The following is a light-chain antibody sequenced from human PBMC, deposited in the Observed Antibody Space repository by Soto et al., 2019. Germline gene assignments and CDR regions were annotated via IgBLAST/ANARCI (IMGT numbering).Light chain of an antibody. J-gene: IGKJ2*01. CDR3: QQYDSSSPP. CDR1: QTISVW. Sequence: DIPMTQSPSTLSASVGDGVTITCCAGQTISVWLAWYLRRPGKAPKFLIYDASSLETGVPSRFSGSGSGTEFTLTMRSLQHDDFESYSCQQYDSSSPPFGQGTKLEI. V-gene: IGKV1-5*01. CDR2: DAS.